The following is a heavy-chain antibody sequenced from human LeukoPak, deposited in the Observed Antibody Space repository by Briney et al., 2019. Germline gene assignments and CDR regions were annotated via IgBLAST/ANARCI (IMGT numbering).Heavy chain of an antibody. D-gene: IGHD5-18*01. CDR1: GGSISSSSYY. CDR2: IYYSGST. V-gene: IGHV4-39*07. Sequence: NPSETLSLTCTASGGSISSSSYYWGWIRQPPGKGLEWIGSIYYSGSTYYNPSLKSRVTISVDTSKNQFSLKLSSVTAADTAVYYCARARGYSYGPFGYWGQGTLVTVSS. J-gene: IGHJ4*02. CDR3: ARARGYSYGPFGY.